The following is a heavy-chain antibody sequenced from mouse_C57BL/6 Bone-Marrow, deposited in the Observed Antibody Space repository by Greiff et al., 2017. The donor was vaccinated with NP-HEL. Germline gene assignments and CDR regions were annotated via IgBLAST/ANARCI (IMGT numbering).Heavy chain of an antibody. CDR2: IDPENGDT. J-gene: IGHJ2*01. D-gene: IGHD1-1*01. V-gene: IGHV14-4*01. Sequence: VQLQQSGAELVRPGASVKLSCTASGFNIKDDYMHWVKQRPEQGLEWIGWIDPENGDTEYASKFQGKATITADTSSNTAYLQLSSLTSEDTAVYYCTTRTVVHYFDYWGQGTTLTVSS. CDR3: TTRTVVHYFDY. CDR1: GFNIKDDY.